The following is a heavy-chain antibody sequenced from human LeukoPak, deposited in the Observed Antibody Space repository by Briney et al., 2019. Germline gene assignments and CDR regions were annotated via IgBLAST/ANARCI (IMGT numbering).Heavy chain of an antibody. CDR3: ARDYYDSSGKSWFDP. CDR1: GGSISSSDFD. CDR2: ISYSGST. J-gene: IGHJ5*02. D-gene: IGHD3-22*01. Sequence: SETLSLTCTVSGGSISSSDFDWGWIRQPPGKGLEWIGVISYSGSTYYNPSLKSRVTISVDTSKSHFSLKLSSVTAADTAIYYCARDYYDSSGKSWFDPWGQGTLVTVSS. V-gene: IGHV4-39*02.